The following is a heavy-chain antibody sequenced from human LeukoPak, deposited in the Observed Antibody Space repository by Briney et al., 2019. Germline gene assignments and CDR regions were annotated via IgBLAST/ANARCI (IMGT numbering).Heavy chain of an antibody. CDR2: IDPSGGST. Sequence: ASVKVSCKAFGYTFTKYYMHWVRQAPGRGLEWMGIIDPSGGSTSYAQTFQGRVTMTRDTSTSTFYMEPSSLRSEDTAVYYCARGRGIAAPGPRSLFDYWGQGTLVTVSS. J-gene: IGHJ4*02. V-gene: IGHV1-46*01. CDR3: ARGRGIAAPGPRSLFDY. CDR1: GYTFTKYY. D-gene: IGHD6-13*01.